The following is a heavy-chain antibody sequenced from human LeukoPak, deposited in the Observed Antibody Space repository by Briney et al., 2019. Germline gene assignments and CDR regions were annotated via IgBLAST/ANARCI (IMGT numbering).Heavy chain of an antibody. V-gene: IGHV3-11*01. CDR2: ISYSGDTI. CDR3: ARLGIITAAGSNDY. D-gene: IGHD6-13*01. CDR1: KFTFSDYY. J-gene: IGHJ4*02. Sequence: GGSLRLSCAASKFTFSDYYMTWIRQAPGKGLEWVSYISYSGDTIYYADSVKGRFTVSRDNAKNLLYLQMDSLRAEDTAVYYCARLGIITAAGSNDYWGQGTLVTVSS.